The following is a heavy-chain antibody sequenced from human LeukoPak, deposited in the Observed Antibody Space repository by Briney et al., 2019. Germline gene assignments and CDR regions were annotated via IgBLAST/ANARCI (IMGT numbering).Heavy chain of an antibody. V-gene: IGHV1-2*02. CDR3: ARDQTPVVVVAATEYDY. CDR2: INPNSGGT. D-gene: IGHD2-15*01. CDR1: GYTFTGYY. Sequence: ASVKVSCKASGYTFTGYYMHWVRQAPGQGLEWMGWINPNSGGTNYAQKFQGRVTMTRDTSISTAYMELSRLRSDDTAAYYCARDQTPVVVVAATEYDYWGQGTLVTVSS. J-gene: IGHJ4*02.